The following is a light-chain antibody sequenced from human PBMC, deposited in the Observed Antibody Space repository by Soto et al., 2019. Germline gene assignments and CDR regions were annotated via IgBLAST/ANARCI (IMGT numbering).Light chain of an antibody. CDR3: QQSYSIPWT. V-gene: IGKV1-39*01. Sequence: DIQMTQSPSSLSASVGDRVTITCRASQSVSSYLNWYQQKPGRAPNLLIYAVFSLQSGVPSRFSGGGSGTDFTLTISNLQPEDFATYYCQQSYSIPWTFGQGTKVEIK. CDR2: AVF. CDR1: QSVSSY. J-gene: IGKJ1*01.